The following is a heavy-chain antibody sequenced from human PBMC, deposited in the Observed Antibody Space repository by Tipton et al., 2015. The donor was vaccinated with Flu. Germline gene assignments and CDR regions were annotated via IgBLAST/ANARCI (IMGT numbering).Heavy chain of an antibody. CDR3: ARAVGARGHSYGPPTS. J-gene: IGHJ4*02. CDR2: IGAAGDP. D-gene: IGHD5-18*01. V-gene: IGHV3-13*05. Sequence: QLVQSGGGLVQPGGSLRLSCTASGFTFGSSDFHWVRQPTGEGLEWVSAIGAAGDPYYSDSVKGRFTISRDNAEGFLYLQMDSLRAGDTAQYYCARAVGARGHSYGPPTSWGQGTLVTVSS. CDR1: GFTFGSSD.